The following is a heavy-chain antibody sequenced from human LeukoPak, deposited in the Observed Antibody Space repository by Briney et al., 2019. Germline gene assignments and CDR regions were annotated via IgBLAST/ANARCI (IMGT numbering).Heavy chain of an antibody. CDR2: IYSGGST. Sequence: GGSLRLSCAASGFTVSSNYMSWVRQAPGKGLEWVSVIYSGGSTYYADSVKGRFTISRDNSKNTLYLQMNSLRAEDTAVYYCARDLVSVAGGYWGQGTLVTVSS. D-gene: IGHD6-19*01. CDR3: ARDLVSVAGGY. V-gene: IGHV3-66*01. CDR1: GFTVSSNY. J-gene: IGHJ4*02.